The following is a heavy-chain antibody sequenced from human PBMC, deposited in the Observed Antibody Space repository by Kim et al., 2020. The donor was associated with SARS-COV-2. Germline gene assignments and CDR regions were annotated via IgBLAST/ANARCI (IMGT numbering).Heavy chain of an antibody. D-gene: IGHD2-15*01. J-gene: IGHJ5*02. CDR1: GFTFSSYG. CDR3: ARERDHCSGGSCPNWFDP. V-gene: IGHV3-33*01. CDR2: IWYDGSNK. Sequence: GGSLRLSCAASGFTFSSYGMHWVRQAPGKGLEWVAVIWYDGSNKYYADSVKGRFTISRDNSKNTLYLQMNSLRAEDTAVYYCARERDHCSGGSCPNWFDPWGQGTLVTVSS.